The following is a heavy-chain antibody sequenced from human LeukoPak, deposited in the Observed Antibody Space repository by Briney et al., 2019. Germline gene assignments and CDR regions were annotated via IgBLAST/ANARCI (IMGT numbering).Heavy chain of an antibody. Sequence: SETLSLTCSVSGGSISSSNYYWGWIRQPPGKGLEWIGSMYYSGNTDYNPSLKSRVTISVDTSKNQFSLKVNSVTAADTAVYYCARTLGWASSRYPFDGWGQGTLVTVSS. J-gene: IGHJ4*02. CDR1: GGSISSSNYY. D-gene: IGHD3-16*02. CDR3: ARTLGWASSRYPFDG. V-gene: IGHV4-39*01. CDR2: MYYSGNT.